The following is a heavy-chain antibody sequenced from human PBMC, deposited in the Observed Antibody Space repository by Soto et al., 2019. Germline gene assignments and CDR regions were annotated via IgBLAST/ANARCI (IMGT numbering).Heavy chain of an antibody. CDR3: ASVPRKTYYYDSSGYYPFDY. J-gene: IGHJ4*02. CDR2: IIPIFGTA. D-gene: IGHD3-22*01. Sequence: QVQLVQSGAEVKKPGSSVKVSCKASGGTFSSYAISWVRQAPGQGLEWMGGIIPIFGTANYAQKFQGRITITADESTSTAYMELSSLRSEDTAVYYCASVPRKTYYYDSSGYYPFDYWGQGTLVTVSS. V-gene: IGHV1-69*01. CDR1: GGTFSSYA.